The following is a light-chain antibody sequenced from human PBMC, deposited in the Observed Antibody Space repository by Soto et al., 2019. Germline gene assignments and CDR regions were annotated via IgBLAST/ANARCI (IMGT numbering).Light chain of an antibody. CDR2: AAS. CDR1: QSLDSSY. CDR3: HQFGDSPWT. Sequence: ESVLTQSPATLSLSPGERATLSCRASQSLDSSYIAWYQQKSGQAPRLLIYAASSRASGIPDRFSGSGSGTDFSLTISRLEPEDFAVYYCHQFGDSPWTFGQGTKVDNK. V-gene: IGKV3-20*01. J-gene: IGKJ1*01.